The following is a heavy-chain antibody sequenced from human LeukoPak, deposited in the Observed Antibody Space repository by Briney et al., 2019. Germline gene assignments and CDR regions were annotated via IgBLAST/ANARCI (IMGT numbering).Heavy chain of an antibody. CDR1: GYSFSSHW. Sequence: GESLKISCKGSGYSFSSHWIGWVRQMPGKGLEWMGIIYPGDSDTRYSPSFQGRVTISVDKSISTAYLQWSSLKDSDTAMYYCGRSGTYYGMDVWGQGTTVTVSS. V-gene: IGHV5-51*01. CDR2: IYPGDSDT. J-gene: IGHJ6*02. CDR3: GRSGTYYGMDV. D-gene: IGHD1-26*01.